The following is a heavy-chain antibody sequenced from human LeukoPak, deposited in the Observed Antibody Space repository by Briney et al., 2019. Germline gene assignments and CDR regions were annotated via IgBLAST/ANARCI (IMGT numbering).Heavy chain of an antibody. J-gene: IGHJ4*02. CDR1: GLTFSDYY. D-gene: IGHD3-22*01. V-gene: IGHV3-11*01. CDR3: ARWDSSGCLDY. Sequence: KPGGSLRLSCAASGLTFSDYYMSWLRQAPGKGLEWVSYISSSGTTIYYADSVKGRFTISSDNAKNSLYLQMNSLRAEDTAVYFCARWDSSGCLDYWGQGTLVTVSS. CDR2: ISSSGTTI.